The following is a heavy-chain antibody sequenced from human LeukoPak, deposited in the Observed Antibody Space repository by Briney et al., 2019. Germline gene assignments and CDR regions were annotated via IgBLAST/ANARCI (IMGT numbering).Heavy chain of an antibody. J-gene: IGHJ3*02. CDR1: GYTFTGYY. Sequence: GASVKVSCKASGYTFTGYYMHWVRQAPGQGLEWMGWINPNSGGTNYAQKFQGRVTMTRETSISTAYLELSRLRSDDTAVYYCARRVKGGYRDRGAFDIWGQGTMVTVSS. D-gene: IGHD5-18*01. V-gene: IGHV1-2*02. CDR2: INPNSGGT. CDR3: ARRVKGGYRDRGAFDI.